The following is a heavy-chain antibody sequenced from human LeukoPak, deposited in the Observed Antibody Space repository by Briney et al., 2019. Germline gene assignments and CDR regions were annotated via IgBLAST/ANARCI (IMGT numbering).Heavy chain of an antibody. D-gene: IGHD2-8*01. CDR3: SRENGAFSPFGY. Sequence: VQPSGALSLTCGVSGGSISNTNWWSWVRQPPGQGLEWIGEISLTGLTHYNPSLESRVTVSLDKSKNQLSLNLTSVTAADTAVYYCSRENGAFSPFGYWGQGTLVTVLS. V-gene: IGHV4-4*02. CDR1: GGSISNTNW. CDR2: ISLTGLT. J-gene: IGHJ4*02.